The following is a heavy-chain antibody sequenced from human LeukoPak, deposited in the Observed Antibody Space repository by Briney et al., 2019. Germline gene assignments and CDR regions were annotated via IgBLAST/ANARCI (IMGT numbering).Heavy chain of an antibody. CDR2: INTNAGNP. V-gene: IGHV7-4-1*02. CDR1: GYTFTSYG. D-gene: IGHD1-26*01. J-gene: IGHJ5*02. Sequence: ASVKVSCKASGYTFTSYGISWVRQAPGQGLEWMGWINTNAGNPTYAQGFTGRFVFSLDTSVSTAYLQISSLKAEDTAVYYCARGEGWFDPWGQGTLVTVSS. CDR3: ARGEGWFDP.